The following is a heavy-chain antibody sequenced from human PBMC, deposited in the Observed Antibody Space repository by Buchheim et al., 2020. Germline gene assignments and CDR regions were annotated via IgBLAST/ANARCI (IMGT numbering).Heavy chain of an antibody. Sequence: EVQLVESGGVLVQPGGSLRLSCAASGFTLSSHFMSWVRQAPGKGLEWVANINQTGSEKNYVDSVKGRFTISRDNAKSSPYLQMNSLRAEDTAVYFCASYVTMVSKRYLEYWGHGTL. J-gene: IGHJ4*01. CDR1: GFTLSSHF. CDR3: ASYVTMVSKRYLEY. CDR2: INQTGSEK. V-gene: IGHV3-7*01. D-gene: IGHD3-10*01.